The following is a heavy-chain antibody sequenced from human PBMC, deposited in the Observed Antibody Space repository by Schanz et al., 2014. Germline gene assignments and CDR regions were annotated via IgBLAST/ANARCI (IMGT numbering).Heavy chain of an antibody. V-gene: IGHV4-4*02. Sequence: QVQLQESGPGLVKPSGTLSLTCAVSGGSISSSDWWSWVRQPPGKGLEWIGEIYHSGNTNYNASLKSRVTISVDKTKNQFSLKVRSVTAADTAVYYCAKGLYYDNTGGGFDYWGQGTLVTVSS. J-gene: IGHJ4*02. D-gene: IGHD3-16*01. CDR3: AKGLYYDNTGGGFDY. CDR2: IYHSGNT. CDR1: GGSISSSDW.